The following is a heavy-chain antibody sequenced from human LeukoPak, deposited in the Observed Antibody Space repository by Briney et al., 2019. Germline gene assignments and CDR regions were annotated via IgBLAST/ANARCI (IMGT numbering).Heavy chain of an antibody. D-gene: IGHD3-3*01. CDR1: GFTFDDYA. J-gene: IGHJ4*02. V-gene: IGHV3-9*01. CDR2: ISWNSGSI. CDR3: AKESPTSIFGVAGHYFDH. Sequence: PGGSLRLSCAASGFTFDDYAMHWVRQAPGKGLEWVSGISWNSGSIGYADSVKGRFTISRDNSKSTLYLQMNSLRAEDTAVYYCAKESPTSIFGVAGHYFDHWGQGTLVTVSS.